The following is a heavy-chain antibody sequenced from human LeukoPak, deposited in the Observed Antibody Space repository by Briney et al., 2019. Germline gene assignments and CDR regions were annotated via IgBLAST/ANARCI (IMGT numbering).Heavy chain of an antibody. V-gene: IGHV1-18*01. CDR1: GYTFTSYG. CDR2: ISAYNGNT. D-gene: IGHD6-13*01. Sequence: ASVKVSCKASGYTFTSYGISWVRQAPGQGLEWMGWISAYNGNTNYAQKLQGRVTMTTDTSTSTAYMELRSLRSDDTAVYYCARSSSSWYPAYYYGMDVWGQGTTVTVSS. J-gene: IGHJ6*02. CDR3: ARSSSSWYPAYYYGMDV.